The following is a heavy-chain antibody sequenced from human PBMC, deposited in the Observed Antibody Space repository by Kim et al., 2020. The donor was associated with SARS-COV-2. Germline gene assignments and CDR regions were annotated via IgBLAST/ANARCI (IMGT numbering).Heavy chain of an antibody. D-gene: IGHD3-22*01. CDR2: IYWDDDK. Sequence: SGPTLVNPTQTLTLTCTFSGFSLSTSGVGVGWIRQPPGKALEWLALIYWDDDKRYIPSLKSRLTITKDTSKNQVVLTMTNMDPVDTATYYCAQGRGYYDSSGYPFDYWRQGTLVTVSS. CDR3: AQGRGYYDSSGYPFDY. J-gene: IGHJ4*02. CDR1: GFSLSTSGVG. V-gene: IGHV2-5*02.